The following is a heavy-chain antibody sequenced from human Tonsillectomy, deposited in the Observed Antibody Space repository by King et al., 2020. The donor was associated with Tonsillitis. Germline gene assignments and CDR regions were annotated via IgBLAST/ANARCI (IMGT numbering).Heavy chain of an antibody. J-gene: IGHJ2*01. D-gene: IGHD6-13*01. CDR3: ARGTVEAAGTIRYFDL. CDR2: INHSGST. Sequence: WSWIRQPPGKGLEWIGEINHSGSTNCDPSLKSRVTISVDTSKNQFSLKLSSVTAADTDVYYCARGTVEAAGTIRYFDLWGRGTLVTVSS. V-gene: IGHV4-34*01.